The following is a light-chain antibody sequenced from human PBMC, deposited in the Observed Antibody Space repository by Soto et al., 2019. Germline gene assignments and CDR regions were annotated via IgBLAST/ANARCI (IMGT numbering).Light chain of an antibody. J-gene: IGKJ1*01. Sequence: DIQMTQSPSTLSASVGDRVTITCWASQSISNWLAWYQWKPGKAPKLLIYQASSLEGGVPSRFGGSGSGTEFTLTISSLQPDDFATYYCQQYSTYPRTFGQGTEVESK. V-gene: IGKV1-5*03. CDR3: QQYSTYPRT. CDR2: QAS. CDR1: QSISNW.